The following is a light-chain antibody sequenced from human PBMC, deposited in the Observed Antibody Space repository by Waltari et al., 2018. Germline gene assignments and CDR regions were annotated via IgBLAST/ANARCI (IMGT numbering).Light chain of an antibody. CDR2: GAS. CDR1: QSVRSN. V-gene: IGKV3-15*01. Sequence: EVVMTQPPATLSVSPGERATLSCWASQSVRSNLAWYQQKPGQAPRLLIYGASTRATGIPGRFSGSGSGTEFTLTISSLQSEDFAVYYCQHYNNWPLTFGQGTRLAIK. J-gene: IGKJ5*01. CDR3: QHYNNWPLT.